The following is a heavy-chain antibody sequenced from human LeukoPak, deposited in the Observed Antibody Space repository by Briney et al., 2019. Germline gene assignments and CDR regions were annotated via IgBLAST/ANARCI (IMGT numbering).Heavy chain of an antibody. D-gene: IGHD2-2*01. J-gene: IGHJ4*02. CDR3: ASTSDCSTTSCPNAFDY. Sequence: ASVKVSCKASVGTFSSYAISWVRQAPGHGLEWMGRIIPILGIANYAQKFQGRVTITADKSTYTAYMELSSLRSEDTAVYYCASTSDCSTTSCPNAFDYWGQGTLVTVSS. CDR2: IIPILGIA. CDR1: VGTFSSYA. V-gene: IGHV1-69*04.